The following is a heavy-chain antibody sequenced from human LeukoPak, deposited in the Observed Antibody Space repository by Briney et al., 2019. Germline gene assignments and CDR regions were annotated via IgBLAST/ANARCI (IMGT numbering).Heavy chain of an antibody. CDR2: IYYSGST. CDR3: ARAVTTVTTLFLGD. J-gene: IGHJ4*02. V-gene: IGHV4-31*03. Sequence: SETLSLTCTVSGGSISSGGYYWSWIRQHPGKGLEWIGYIYYSGSTYYNPSLKSRVTISVDTSKNQFSLKLSSVTAADTAVYYCARAVTTVTTLFLGDWGLGTLVTVSS. D-gene: IGHD4-17*01. CDR1: GGSISSGGYY.